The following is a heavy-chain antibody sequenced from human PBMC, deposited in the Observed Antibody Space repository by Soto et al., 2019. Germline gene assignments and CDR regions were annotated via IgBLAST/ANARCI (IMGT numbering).Heavy chain of an antibody. CDR3: TKDPRQRVRGVFSS. CDR1: GFTFSNAW. V-gene: IGHV3-15*01. J-gene: IGHJ5*02. D-gene: IGHD3-10*01. Sequence: GGSLRLSCAASGFTFSNAWMSWVRQAPGKGLEWVGRIKSKTDGGTTDYAAPVKGRFTISRDDSKNTLYLQMNSLKTEDTAVYYCTKDPRQRVRGVFSSWGQGTLSPSPQ. CDR2: IKSKTDGGTT.